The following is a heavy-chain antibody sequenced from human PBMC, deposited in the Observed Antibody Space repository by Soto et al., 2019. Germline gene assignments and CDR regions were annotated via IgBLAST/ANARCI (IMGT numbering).Heavy chain of an antibody. D-gene: IGHD1-26*01. V-gene: IGHV3-30-3*01. Sequence: PGGSLRLSCAASGFTFSGHAMHWVRQVPGKGPEWVASISYAGTNDLYAGSVRGRFTISRDNFKNTLYVQMNSLRVDDTAVYYCVRDLAVGATLGFPDSWGQGTLVTVSS. CDR3: VRDLAVGATLGFPDS. CDR1: GFTFSGHA. J-gene: IGHJ4*02. CDR2: ISYAGTND.